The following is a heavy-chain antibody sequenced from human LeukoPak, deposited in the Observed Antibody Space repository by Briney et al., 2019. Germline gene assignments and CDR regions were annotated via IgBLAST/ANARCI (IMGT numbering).Heavy chain of an antibody. V-gene: IGHV1-3*01. J-gene: IGHJ4*02. D-gene: IGHD6-19*01. CDR2: INAGNGNT. CDR1: GYTFTSHA. CDR3: ARAEAVAGSRVWLHHSGHFDY. Sequence: ASVKVSCKAAGYTFTSHAMHWVRQAPGQRLEWMGWINAGNGNTKYSQKFQGRVTITRDTSASTAYMELSSLRSEDTAVYYCARAEAVAGSRVWLHHSGHFDYWGQGTLVTVSS.